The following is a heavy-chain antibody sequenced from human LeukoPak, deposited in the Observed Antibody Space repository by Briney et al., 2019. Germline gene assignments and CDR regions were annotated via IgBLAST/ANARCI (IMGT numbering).Heavy chain of an antibody. Sequence: SETLSLTCTVSGYSISSGYYWSWIRQPPGKGLEWIGEINHSGSTNYNPSLKSRVTISVDTSKNQFSLKLSSVTAADTAVYYCARHRGSMYYYDSSGYDYWGQGTLVTVSS. CDR3: ARHRGSMYYYDSSGYDY. CDR2: INHSGST. D-gene: IGHD3-22*01. V-gene: IGHV4-38-2*02. CDR1: GYSISSGYY. J-gene: IGHJ4*02.